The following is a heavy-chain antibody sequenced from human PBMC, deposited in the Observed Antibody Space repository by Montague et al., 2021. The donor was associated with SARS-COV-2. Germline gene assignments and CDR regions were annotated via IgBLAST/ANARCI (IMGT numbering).Heavy chain of an antibody. J-gene: IGHJ5*02. CDR3: TKDFERTVSNTNSWFDP. CDR1: GFNFGNYA. D-gene: IGHD2-2*01. CDR2: ISWSSGTR. V-gene: IGHV3-9*01. Sequence: SLRLSCAASGFNFGNYAMHWVRQPPGKGLEWVSGISWSSGTRRYADSVKGRFTISRDNAKNSLFLQMNSLRVEDTALYYCTKDFERTVSNTNSWFDPWGQGTLVTVSS.